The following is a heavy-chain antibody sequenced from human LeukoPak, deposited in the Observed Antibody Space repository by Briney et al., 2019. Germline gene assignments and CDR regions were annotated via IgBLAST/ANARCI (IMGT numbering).Heavy chain of an antibody. CDR2: IKSDGSGT. CDR1: GFTFSNYW. J-gene: IGHJ4*02. Sequence: GGSLRLSCAASGFTFSNYWMSWVRQAPGKGLVWVSRIKSDGSGTIYADSVKGRFTISRDNAKNTLYLQMNSLRAEDTAVYYCARSRLPPDYWGQGTLVTVSS. CDR3: ARSRLPPDY. V-gene: IGHV3-74*01.